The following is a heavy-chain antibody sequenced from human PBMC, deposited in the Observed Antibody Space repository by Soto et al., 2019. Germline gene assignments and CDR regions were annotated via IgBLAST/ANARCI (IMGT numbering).Heavy chain of an antibody. D-gene: IGHD3-3*01. J-gene: IGHJ6*02. Sequence: GGSLRLSCVASGFTFENYAMSWVRQAPGKGLEWVSAISGSGGTTYYSDSVKGRFTISRDNSKNTVYLQMNDLRVEDAAEYFCAKDSWAIFGVPAGEYYAMDVWGQGTTVTAP. CDR1: GFTFENYA. V-gene: IGHV3-23*01. CDR3: AKDSWAIFGVPAGEYYAMDV. CDR2: ISGSGGTT.